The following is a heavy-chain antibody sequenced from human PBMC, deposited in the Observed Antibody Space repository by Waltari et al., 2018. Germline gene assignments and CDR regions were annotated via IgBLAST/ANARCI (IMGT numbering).Heavy chain of an antibody. CDR1: GYSIRSGYY. V-gene: IGHV4-38-2*02. CDR2: IYHSGST. D-gene: IGHD6-19*01. Sequence: QVQLQESGPGLVKPSETLSLTCAVSGYSIRSGYYWGWIRQPPGKGLEWIGSIYHSGSTYYNPSLKSRVTISVDTSKNQFSLKLSSVTAADTAVYYCARERVSIAVALDYWGQGTLVTVSS. J-gene: IGHJ4*02. CDR3: ARERVSIAVALDY.